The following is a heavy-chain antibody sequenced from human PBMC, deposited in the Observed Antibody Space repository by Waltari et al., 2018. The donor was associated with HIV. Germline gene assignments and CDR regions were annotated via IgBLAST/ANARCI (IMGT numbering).Heavy chain of an antibody. D-gene: IGHD1-7*01. J-gene: IGHJ5*02. V-gene: IGHV3-23*01. CDR1: GFIFNKYS. Sequence: VESGESLRLSCAASGFIFNKYSMTWVRQAPGKGLEWVSSLDGGGGSTHYADSVRGRFTISRDNSGNTLYLQMNSLRADDTAIYYCAKGLHLKSELDAWGQGTLVTVSS. CDR2: LDGGGGST. CDR3: AKGLHLKSELDA.